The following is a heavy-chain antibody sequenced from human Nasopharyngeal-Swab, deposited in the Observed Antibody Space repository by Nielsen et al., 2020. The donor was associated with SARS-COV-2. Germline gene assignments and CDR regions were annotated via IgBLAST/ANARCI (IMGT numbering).Heavy chain of an antibody. Sequence: GSLRLSCAASGFTFSSFEMHWVRQVSGKGLEWVSAIDTTGDTYYPDSVKGRFTISRENAKNSLFLQINSLRVEDTAMYYCARGDGIYCGGGNCYAVDPFEIWGQGTMVTVSS. V-gene: IGHV3-13*01. J-gene: IGHJ3*02. CDR3: ARGDGIYCGGGNCYAVDPFEI. CDR2: IDTTGDT. D-gene: IGHD2-15*01. CDR1: GFTFSSFE.